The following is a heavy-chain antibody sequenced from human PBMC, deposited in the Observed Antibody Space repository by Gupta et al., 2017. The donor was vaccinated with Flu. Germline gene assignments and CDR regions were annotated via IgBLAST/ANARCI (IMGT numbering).Heavy chain of an antibody. CDR2: IYYSRST. V-gene: IGHV4-39*01. Sequence: QLQLQESGPGLVKPSETLSLTCTVSGGSLCRGGYFWGWIRKPPGKGLEWIGTIYYSRSTSYNPSLKSRVTISVDTSKNPFSLKLSSVTAADTAIYYCARRVAWVTSFGVFDPWGQGTLVTVSS. D-gene: IGHD3-3*01. CDR1: GGSLCRGGYF. CDR3: ARRVAWVTSFGVFDP. J-gene: IGHJ5*02.